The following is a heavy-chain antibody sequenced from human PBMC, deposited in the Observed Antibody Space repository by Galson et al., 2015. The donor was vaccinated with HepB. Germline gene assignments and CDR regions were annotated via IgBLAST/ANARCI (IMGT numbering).Heavy chain of an antibody. Sequence: AISGDSVSSNSAAWNWIRQSPSRGLEWLGRTYYRSKWYNDYAVSVKSRITINPDTSKNQFSLQLNSVTPEDTAVYYCARALTLRFLEWLPEDYYMDVWGKGTTVTVSS. CDR1: GDSVSSNSAA. V-gene: IGHV6-1*01. CDR2: TYYRSKWYN. CDR3: ARALTLRFLEWLPEDYYMDV. D-gene: IGHD3-3*01. J-gene: IGHJ6*03.